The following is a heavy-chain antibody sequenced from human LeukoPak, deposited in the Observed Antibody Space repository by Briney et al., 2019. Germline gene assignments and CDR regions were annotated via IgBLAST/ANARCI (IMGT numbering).Heavy chain of an antibody. CDR2: IYYSGST. CDR1: GGSISSYY. Sequence: SETLSLTCTVSGGSISSYYWSWIRQPPGKGLGWIGYIYYSGSTNYNPSLKSRVTISVDTSKNQFSLKLSSVTAADTAVYYCARLPYYDFWSGSGGMDVWGQGTTVTVSS. V-gene: IGHV4-59*01. J-gene: IGHJ6*02. D-gene: IGHD3-3*01. CDR3: ARLPYYDFWSGSGGMDV.